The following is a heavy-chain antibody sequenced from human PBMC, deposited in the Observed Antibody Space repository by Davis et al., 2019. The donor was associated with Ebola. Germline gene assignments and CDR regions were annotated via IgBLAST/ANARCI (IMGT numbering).Heavy chain of an antibody. CDR1: GDSVSSNSAA. CDR2: TYYRSKWYT. V-gene: IGHV6-1*01. CDR3: ARGSSGWYAYYYYGMDV. D-gene: IGHD6-19*01. Sequence: SQTLSLTCAISGDSVSSNSAAWNWIRQSPSRGLEWLGRTYYRSKWYTDYAVSVKSRITINPDTSKNQFSLQLNSVTPEDTAVYYCARGSSGWYAYYYYGMDVWGQGTTVTVSS. J-gene: IGHJ6*02.